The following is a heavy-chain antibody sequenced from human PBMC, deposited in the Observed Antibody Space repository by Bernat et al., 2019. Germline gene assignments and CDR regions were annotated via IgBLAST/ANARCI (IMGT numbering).Heavy chain of an antibody. Sequence: QVQLAESGGGVAQPGRSLRLSCAASGFTFSSYGMHWVRQAPGKGLGWVAVISYDGSNKYYADSVKGRFTISRDNSKNTLYLQMNSLRAEDTAVYCCAKDGARSPTLRYFDLWGRGALIAVSS. CDR3: AKDGARSPTLRYFDL. CDR2: ISYDGSNK. D-gene: IGHD2/OR15-2a*01. CDR1: GFTFSSYG. V-gene: IGHV3-30*18. J-gene: IGHJ2*01.